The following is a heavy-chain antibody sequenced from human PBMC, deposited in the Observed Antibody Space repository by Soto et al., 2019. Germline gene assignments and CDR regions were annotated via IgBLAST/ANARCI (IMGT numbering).Heavy chain of an antibody. CDR3: AKEPVDYDFWSGYFPDAFDI. V-gene: IGHV3-23*01. CDR2: ISGSGGST. CDR1: GFTFSSYA. D-gene: IGHD3-3*01. J-gene: IGHJ3*02. Sequence: GALRLSCAASGFTFSSYAMSWVRQAPGKGLEWVSAISGSGGSTYYADSVKGRFTISRDNSKNTLYLQMNSLRAEDTAVYYCAKEPVDYDFWSGYFPDAFDIWGQGTMVTVSS.